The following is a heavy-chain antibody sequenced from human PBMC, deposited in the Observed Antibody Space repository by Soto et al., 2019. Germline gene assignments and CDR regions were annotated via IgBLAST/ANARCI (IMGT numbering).Heavy chain of an antibody. CDR2: IIPIFGTA. CDR3: ARDPYKYSSGWQTDLDYYYYGMDV. CDR1: GGTFSSYA. V-gene: IGHV1-69*13. Sequence: ASVKVSCKASGGTFSSYAISWVRQAPGQGLEWMGGIIPIFGTANYAQKFQGRVTITADESTSTAYMELSSLRSEDTAVYYCARDPYKYSSGWQTDLDYYYYGMDVWGQGTTVTVSS. D-gene: IGHD6-19*01. J-gene: IGHJ6*02.